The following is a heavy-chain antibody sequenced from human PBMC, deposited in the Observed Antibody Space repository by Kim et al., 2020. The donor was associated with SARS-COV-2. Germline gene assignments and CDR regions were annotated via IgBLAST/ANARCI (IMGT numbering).Heavy chain of an antibody. D-gene: IGHD2-2*01. Sequence: GGSLRLSCAASGFTFSSYSMNWVRQAPGKGLEWVSSISSSSSYIYYADSVKGRFTISRDNAKNSLYLQMNSLRAEDTAVYYCARGAMVRDIVVVLFDYWGQGTLVTVSS. CDR1: GFTFSSYS. V-gene: IGHV3-21*01. CDR3: ARGAMVRDIVVVLFDY. J-gene: IGHJ4*02. CDR2: ISSSSSYI.